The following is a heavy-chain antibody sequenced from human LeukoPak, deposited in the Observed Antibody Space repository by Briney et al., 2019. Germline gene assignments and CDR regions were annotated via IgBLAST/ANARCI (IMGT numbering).Heavy chain of an antibody. CDR2: IRYDGSNK. V-gene: IGHV3-30*02. D-gene: IGHD2-2*01. Sequence: GGSLRPSGAASGFTFSSYGMHWVRQAPGKGLEWVAFIRYDGSNKYYADSVKGRFTISRDNSKNTLYLQMNSLRAEDTAVYYCAKGYCSSTSCLDAFDIWGQGTMVTVSS. CDR3: AKGYCSSTSCLDAFDI. CDR1: GFTFSSYG. J-gene: IGHJ3*02.